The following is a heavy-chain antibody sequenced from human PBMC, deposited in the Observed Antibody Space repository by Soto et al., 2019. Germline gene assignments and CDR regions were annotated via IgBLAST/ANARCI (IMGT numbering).Heavy chain of an antibody. Sequence: ELQVVESGGGLVQPGGSLRLSCAASGFTLSDHHMDWVRQVPGKGLEWVGRTTNKANGYTTQYAASVQGRFTISRDDSKNSLYLQMNSLKTEDTAVYYCARDGRSYGGYFDYWGQGSLVTFSP. CDR1: GFTLSDHH. D-gene: IGHD1-26*01. V-gene: IGHV3-72*01. CDR3: ARDGRSYGGYFDY. CDR2: TTNKANGYTT. J-gene: IGHJ4*02.